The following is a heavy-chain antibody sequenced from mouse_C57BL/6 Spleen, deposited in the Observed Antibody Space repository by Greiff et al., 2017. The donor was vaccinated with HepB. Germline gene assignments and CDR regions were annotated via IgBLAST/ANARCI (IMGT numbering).Heavy chain of an antibody. CDR1: GYTFTSYW. D-gene: IGHD2-5*01. CDR3: ARWDYSKGFDY. CDR2: IDPSDSYT. J-gene: IGHJ2*01. Sequence: VQLQQPGAELVMPGASVKLSCKASGYTFTSYWMHWVKQRPGQGLEWIGEIDPSDSYTNYNQKFKGKSTLTVDKSSSTAYMQLSSLTSEDSAVYYCARWDYSKGFDYWGQGTTLTVSS. V-gene: IGHV1-69*01.